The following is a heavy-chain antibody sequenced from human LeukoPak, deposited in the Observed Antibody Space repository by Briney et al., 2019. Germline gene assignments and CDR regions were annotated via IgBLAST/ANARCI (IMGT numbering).Heavy chain of an antibody. CDR1: GFTLSNAY. Sequence: GSLRLSCAASGFTLSNAYMSWVRQAPGKGLEWVGRIKNKTNGGTTDYAAPVKGRFTISRDDSKNTLYLQMNSLKTEDTAVYYCTTTIVGVTTWFDPWGQGTLVTVS. D-gene: IGHD1-26*01. CDR2: IKNKTNGGTT. V-gene: IGHV3-15*01. J-gene: IGHJ5*02. CDR3: TTTIVGVTTWFDP.